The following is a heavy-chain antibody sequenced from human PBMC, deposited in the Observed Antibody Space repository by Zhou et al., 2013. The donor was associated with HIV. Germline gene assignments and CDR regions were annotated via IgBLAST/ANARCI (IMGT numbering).Heavy chain of an antibody. CDR3: VRDGGPVEFDH. J-gene: IGHJ4*02. CDR2: INPKTGKA. V-gene: IGHV1-2*02. Sequence: QVQLVQSGPEVKEPGASVKVSCKASGYIFNEYYTHWVRQAPGHGPEWMGFINPKTGKAKYAEKFQDRVSLSRDTSMRTTYMELTRLTFDDSAIYYCVRDGGPVEFDHWGQGTPVIVSS. CDR1: GYIFNEYY. D-gene: IGHD6-19*01.